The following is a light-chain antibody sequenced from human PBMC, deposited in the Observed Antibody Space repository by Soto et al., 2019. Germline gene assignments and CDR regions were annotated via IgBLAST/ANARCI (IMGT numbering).Light chain of an antibody. CDR3: QQRSNWPLIT. V-gene: IGKV3-11*01. Sequence: EIVLTQSPATLSLSPGERATLSCRASQSVSTYLAWYQQKPGQAPRLLIYDASNRATGIPARFSGSGSGTDFTLTISSLEPEDFAVYYCQQRSNWPLITFGQRTLLEIK. CDR2: DAS. J-gene: IGKJ5*01. CDR1: QSVSTY.